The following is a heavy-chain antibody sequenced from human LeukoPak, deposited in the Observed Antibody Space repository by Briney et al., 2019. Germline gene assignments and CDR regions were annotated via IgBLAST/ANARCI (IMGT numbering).Heavy chain of an antibody. J-gene: IGHJ6*03. CDR3: ARPQSLEPTLNYYDSSGYLGYVGDHYYMDV. CDR2: MNPNSGNT. CDR1: GYTFISYD. V-gene: IGHV1-8*01. D-gene: IGHD3-22*01. Sequence: GASVKVSCKASGYTFISYDINWVRQVTGQGLEWMGWMNPNSGNTGYAQKFQGRVTITRNTSISTAFMELSSLRSEDTAVYYCARPQSLEPTLNYYDSSGYLGYVGDHYYMDVWGKGTTVTISS.